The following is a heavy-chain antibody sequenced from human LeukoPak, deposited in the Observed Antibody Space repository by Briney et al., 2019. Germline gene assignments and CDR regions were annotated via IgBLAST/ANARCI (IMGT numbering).Heavy chain of an antibody. D-gene: IGHD5-24*01. Sequence: ASVKVSCKASGGTFSSYVISWVRQAPGQGLEWMGTIIPIVGIANYAQKFQGRVTITADKSTSTAYMELSSLRSEDTAVYYCARDGEMATIYFDYWGQGTLVTVSS. V-gene: IGHV1-69*04. CDR2: IIPIVGIA. J-gene: IGHJ4*02. CDR1: GGTFSSYV. CDR3: ARDGEMATIYFDY.